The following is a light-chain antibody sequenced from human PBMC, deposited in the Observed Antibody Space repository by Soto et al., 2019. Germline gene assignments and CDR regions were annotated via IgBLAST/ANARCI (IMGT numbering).Light chain of an antibody. Sequence: DILMTQSPSSLSASVGDRFTVTCRPSQSISIHLNWYQQKPGRAPTLLIYAASTLQSGVPSRFSGSGSGTHFTLSISSLQPEDFATYYCQQSYSTPRTFGQGTKVDIK. CDR1: QSISIH. CDR2: AAS. J-gene: IGKJ1*01. CDR3: QQSYSTPRT. V-gene: IGKV1-39*01.